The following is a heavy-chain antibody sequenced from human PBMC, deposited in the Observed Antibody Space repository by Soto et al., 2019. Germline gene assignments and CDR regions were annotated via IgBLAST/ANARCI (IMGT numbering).Heavy chain of an antibody. CDR2: IYYSGST. D-gene: IGHD3-22*01. V-gene: IGHV4-59*04. J-gene: IGHJ4*02. CDR3: ARIYYDSVFDY. CDR1: GGSISSYY. Sequence: PSETLSLTCTVSGGSISSYYWSWIRQPPGKGLEWIGYIYYSGSTYYNPSLKSRVTISVDTSKNQFPLKLSSVTAADTAVYYCARIYYDSVFDYWGQGTLVTVSS.